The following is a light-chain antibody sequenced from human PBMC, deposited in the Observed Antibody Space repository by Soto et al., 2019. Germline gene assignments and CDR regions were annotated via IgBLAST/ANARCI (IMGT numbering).Light chain of an antibody. CDR3: CSYAGSSTYV. J-gene: IGLJ1*01. CDR1: SSDVGSYNL. V-gene: IGLV2-23*02. Sequence: LTQPASVSETPGQSITISCTGTSSDVGSYNLVSWYQQHPGKAPKLVIYEVSKRPSGVSNRFSGSKSGNTASLTISGLQAEDEADYYCCSYAGSSTYVFGTGTKVTVL. CDR2: EVS.